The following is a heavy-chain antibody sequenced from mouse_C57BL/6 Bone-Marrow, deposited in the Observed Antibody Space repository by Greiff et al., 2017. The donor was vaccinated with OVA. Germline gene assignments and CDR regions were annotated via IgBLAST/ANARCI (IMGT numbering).Heavy chain of an antibody. V-gene: IGHV1-18*01. D-gene: IGHD2-5*01. CDR3: ARGRAYYSNYWFAY. CDR2: INPNNGGT. Sequence: EVQLQQSGPELVKPGASVKIPCKASGYTFTDYNMDWVKQSHGKSLEWIGDINPNNGGTIYNQKFKGKATLTVDKSSSTAYMELRSLTSEDTAVYYGARGRAYYSNYWFAYWGQGTLVTVSA. J-gene: IGHJ3*01. CDR1: GYTFTDYN.